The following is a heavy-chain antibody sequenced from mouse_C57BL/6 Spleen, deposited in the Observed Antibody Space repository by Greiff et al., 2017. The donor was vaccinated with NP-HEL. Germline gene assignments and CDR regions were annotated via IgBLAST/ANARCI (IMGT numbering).Heavy chain of an antibody. J-gene: IGHJ2*01. CDR2: ISSGGDYI. CDR1: GFTFSSYA. CDR3: TKGEGYDRGYFDH. Sequence: EVKVEESGEGLVKPGGSLKLSCAASGFTFSSYAMSWVRQTPEKRLEWVAYISSGGDYIYYADTVKGRFTISRDKAKNTLYLQMNSLKSEDTAMYYCTKGEGYDRGYFDHWGQGTTLTVSS. D-gene: IGHD2-2*01. V-gene: IGHV5-9-1*02.